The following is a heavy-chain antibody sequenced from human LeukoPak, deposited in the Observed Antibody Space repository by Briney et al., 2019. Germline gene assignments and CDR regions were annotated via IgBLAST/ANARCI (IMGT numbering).Heavy chain of an antibody. D-gene: IGHD3-3*01. CDR1: GYTFTSYF. J-gene: IGHJ4*02. Sequence: ASVKVSCKTSGYTFTSYFMHWVRQAPGQGLEWMGIINPSGGSTSYAQKFQGRVTMTRDTSTSTVYMELSRLRSDDTAVYYCARDRGAGLQGFGVAYYFDYWGQGTLVTVSS. V-gene: IGHV1-46*01. CDR3: ARDRGAGLQGFGVAYYFDY. CDR2: INPSGGST.